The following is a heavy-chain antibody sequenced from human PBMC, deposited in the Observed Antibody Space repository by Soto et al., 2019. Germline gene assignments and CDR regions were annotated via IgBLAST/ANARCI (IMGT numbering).Heavy chain of an antibody. CDR2: ISSSSSTI. Sequence: PGGSLRLSCAASGFTFSSYSMNWVRQAPGKGLEWVSYISSSSSTIYYADSVKGRFTISRDNAKNSLYLQMNSLRAEDTAVYYCASQWDQYSSSWYPDDYYYYGMDVWGQGTTVTVSS. CDR3: ASQWDQYSSSWYPDDYYYYGMDV. J-gene: IGHJ6*02. V-gene: IGHV3-48*01. D-gene: IGHD6-13*01. CDR1: GFTFSSYS.